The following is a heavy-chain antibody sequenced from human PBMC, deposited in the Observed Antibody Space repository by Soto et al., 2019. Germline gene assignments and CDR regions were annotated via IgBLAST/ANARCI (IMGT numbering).Heavy chain of an antibody. CDR1: GDSVSSNSAA. CDR3: ARSEGTYGYYYYYYYMDV. V-gene: IGHV6-1*01. D-gene: IGHD1-1*01. Sequence: SQTLSLTCAISGDSVSSNSAAWNWIRQSPSRGLEWLGRTYYRSKWYNDYAVSVKSRITINPDTSKNQFSLQLNSVTPEDTAVYYCARSEGTYGYYYYYYYMDVWGKGTTVTVSS. J-gene: IGHJ6*03. CDR2: TYYRSKWYN.